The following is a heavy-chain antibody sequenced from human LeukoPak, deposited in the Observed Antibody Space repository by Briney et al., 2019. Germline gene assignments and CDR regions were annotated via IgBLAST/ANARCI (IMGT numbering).Heavy chain of an antibody. CDR1: GLTFSDYY. CDR2: ISSSGSTI. CDR3: ARDHRITMAGY. Sequence: GGSLRLSCAASGLTFSDYYMSWIRQAPGKGLEWGSYISSSGSTIYYADSVKGRFTISRDNAKNSLYLQMNSLRAEDTAVYYCARDHRITMAGYWGQGTLVTVSS. V-gene: IGHV3-11*01. J-gene: IGHJ4*02. D-gene: IGHD3-10*01.